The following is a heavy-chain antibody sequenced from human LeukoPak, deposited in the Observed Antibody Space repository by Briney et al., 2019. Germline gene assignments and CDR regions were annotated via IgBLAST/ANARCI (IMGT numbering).Heavy chain of an antibody. J-gene: IGHJ4*02. CDR1: GGSFSGYY. CDR2: INHSGST. D-gene: IGHD2-15*01. Sequence: PETLSLTCAVYGGSFSGYYWSWIRQPQGKGLEWIGEINHSGSTNYNPSLKSRVTISVDTSKNQFSLKLSSVTAADTAVYYCARAPRSGGSCYFDYWGQGTLVTVSS. CDR3: ARAPRSGGSCYFDY. V-gene: IGHV4-34*01.